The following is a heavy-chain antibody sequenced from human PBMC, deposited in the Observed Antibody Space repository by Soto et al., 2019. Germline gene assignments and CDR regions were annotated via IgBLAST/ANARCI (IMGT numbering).Heavy chain of an antibody. D-gene: IGHD1-26*01. Sequence: SVKVSCKASGGTFSSYAISWVRQAPGQGLEWMGGIIPIFGTANYAQKFQGRVTITADESTSTAYMELSSLRSEDTAVYYCARTPPPIVGATSYHFDYWGQGTLVTVSS. CDR2: IIPIFGTA. CDR3: ARTPPPIVGATSYHFDY. V-gene: IGHV1-69*13. CDR1: GGTFSSYA. J-gene: IGHJ4*02.